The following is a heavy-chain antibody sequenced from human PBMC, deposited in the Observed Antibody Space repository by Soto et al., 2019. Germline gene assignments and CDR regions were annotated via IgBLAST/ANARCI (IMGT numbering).Heavy chain of an antibody. J-gene: IGHJ4*02. CDR3: ARDRKGRDGYKKVDY. CDR1: GFTVSTNY. D-gene: IGHD5-12*01. Sequence: PGGSLRLSCAASGFTVSTNYMSWIRQAPGKGLEWVSYISSSSSYTNYADSVKGRFTISRDNAKNSLYLQMNSLRAEDTAVYYCARDRKGRDGYKKVDYWGQGTLVTVSS. CDR2: ISSSSSYT. V-gene: IGHV3-11*05.